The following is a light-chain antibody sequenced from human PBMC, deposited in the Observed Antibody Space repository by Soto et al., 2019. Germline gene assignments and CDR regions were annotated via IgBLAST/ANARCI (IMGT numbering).Light chain of an antibody. J-gene: IGKJ1*01. CDR3: QHYNNWPPWT. CDR2: GAS. CDR1: QSVSTN. Sequence: EIVMTQSPATLSVSPGERATLSCRASQSVSTNLAWYQHKPGQAPRLLIYGASTRATGIPARFSGSGSGTEFTLTISSLQSEDFAVYYCQHYNNWPPWTFGQGTKVE. V-gene: IGKV3-15*01.